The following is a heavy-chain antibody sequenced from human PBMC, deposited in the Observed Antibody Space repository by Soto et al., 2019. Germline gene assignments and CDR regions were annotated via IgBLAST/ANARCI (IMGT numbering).Heavy chain of an antibody. D-gene: IGHD6-19*01. V-gene: IGHV3-33*01. J-gene: IGHJ5*02. Sequence: QVQLVESGGGVVQPGRSLRLSCAASGFTFSSYGMHWVRQAPGKGLEWVAVIWYDGSNKYYADSVKGRFTISRDNSKNTLYLQMNSLRAEETAVYYCARDGRTAFFSSGWYSGWFDPWGQGTLVTVSS. CDR3: ARDGRTAFFSSGWYSGWFDP. CDR2: IWYDGSNK. CDR1: GFTFSSYG.